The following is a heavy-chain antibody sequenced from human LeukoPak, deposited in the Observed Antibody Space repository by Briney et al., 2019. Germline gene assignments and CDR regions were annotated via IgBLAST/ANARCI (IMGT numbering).Heavy chain of an antibody. J-gene: IGHJ4*02. Sequence: GGSLRRSCAASGFTLSDYYISWIRQAPGKGREWVSYISSSCSTRHYADSVKGRFTISRDSAKKSLYLQMKSLGAEDTAVYYCARNGNSAFDWGQGTLVTVSS. CDR2: ISSSCSTR. D-gene: IGHD1-7*01. CDR3: ARNGNSAFD. CDR1: GFTLSDYY. V-gene: IGHV3-11*04.